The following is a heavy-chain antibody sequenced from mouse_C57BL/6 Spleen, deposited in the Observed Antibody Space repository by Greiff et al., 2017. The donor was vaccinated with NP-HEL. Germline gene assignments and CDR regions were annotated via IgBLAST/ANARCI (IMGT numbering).Heavy chain of an antibody. D-gene: IGHD2-4*01. Sequence: VKLQQPGTELVKPGASVKLSCKASGYTFTSYWMHWVKQRPGQGLEWIGNINPSNGGTNYNEKFKSKATLTVDKSSSTAYMQLSSLTSEDSAVYYCARDDYDGSYWYFDVWGTGTTVTVSS. J-gene: IGHJ1*03. CDR3: ARDDYDGSYWYFDV. CDR2: INPSNGGT. CDR1: GYTFTSYW. V-gene: IGHV1-53*01.